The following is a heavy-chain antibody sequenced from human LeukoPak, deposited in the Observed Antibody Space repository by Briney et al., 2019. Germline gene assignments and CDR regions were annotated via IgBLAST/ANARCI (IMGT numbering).Heavy chain of an antibody. CDR1: GGAVSSEY. J-gene: IGHJ4*02. V-gene: IGHV4-59*02. D-gene: IGHD1-26*01. Sequence: ASETLSLTCTVSGGAVSSEYWGWIRQPPGKGLEWIGYVHYSGSTSYNPSLKSRVTISIGTSKTQFSLKVSSVTATDTAVYYCARASGFSIDNWGQGTPVTVSS. CDR3: ARASGFSIDN. CDR2: VHYSGST.